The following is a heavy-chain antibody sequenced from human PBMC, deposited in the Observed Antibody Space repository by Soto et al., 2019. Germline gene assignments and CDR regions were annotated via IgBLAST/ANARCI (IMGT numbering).Heavy chain of an antibody. Sequence: LRLSCAASGFPFSSYAMSWVRQAPGKGLEWVSGIGGSGGDTFYADSVKGRFTVSRDNAENTLYLQLNSLRVEDSAIYYCAGRTWRGRADYWGQGILVTVSS. CDR2: IGGSGGDT. D-gene: IGHD3-3*01. CDR3: AGRTWRGRADY. V-gene: IGHV3-23*01. J-gene: IGHJ4*02. CDR1: GFPFSSYA.